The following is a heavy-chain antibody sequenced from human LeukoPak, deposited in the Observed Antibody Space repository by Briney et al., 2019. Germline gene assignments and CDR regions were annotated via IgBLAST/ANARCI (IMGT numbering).Heavy chain of an antibody. V-gene: IGHV4-34*01. D-gene: IGHD6-13*01. CDR3: ARDWYSSSWYVAPHIDY. J-gene: IGHJ4*02. Sequence: KPSETLSLTCAVYGGSFSGYYWSWIRQPPGKGLEWIGEINHSGSTNYNPSLKSRVTISVDTSKNQFSLKLSSVTAADTAVYYCARDWYSSSWYVAPHIDYWGQGTLVTVSS. CDR2: INHSGST. CDR1: GGSFSGYY.